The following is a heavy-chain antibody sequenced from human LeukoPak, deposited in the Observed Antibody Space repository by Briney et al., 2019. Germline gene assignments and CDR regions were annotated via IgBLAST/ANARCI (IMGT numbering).Heavy chain of an antibody. J-gene: IGHJ5*02. CDR3: ARHREPYNWFDP. CDR1: GGSISRYY. D-gene: IGHD1-14*01. CDR2: IYYSGST. V-gene: IGHV4-59*08. Sequence: SETLSLTCTASGGSISRYYWSWIRQPPGKGLEWIGYIYYSGSTNYNPSLKSRVTISVDTSKSQFSLKLSSVTAADTAVYYCARHREPYNWFDPWGQGTLVTVSS.